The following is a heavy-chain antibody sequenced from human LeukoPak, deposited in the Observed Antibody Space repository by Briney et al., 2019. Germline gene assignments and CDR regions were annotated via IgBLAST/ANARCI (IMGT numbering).Heavy chain of an antibody. CDR1: SGSLSSTDYY. V-gene: IGHV4-39*01. CDR2: IYFSGST. J-gene: IGHJ4*02. D-gene: IGHD4-17*01. CDR3: ARHKPPGGYGDLFDN. Sequence: SETLSLTGTVSSGSLSSTDYYWGWIRQPPGKGLEWIGSIYFSGSTYYNPSLMSRVTISVDTSKNQFSLRLTSVTAADTALYYCARHKPPGGYGDLFDNWGQGALVTV.